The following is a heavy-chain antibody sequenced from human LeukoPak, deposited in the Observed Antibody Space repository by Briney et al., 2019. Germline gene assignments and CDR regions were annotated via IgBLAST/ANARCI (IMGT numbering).Heavy chain of an antibody. J-gene: IGHJ3*02. CDR1: GCTFTSYD. CDR2: MNPNSGNT. D-gene: IGHD2-8*01. Sequence: ASVKVSCKASGCTFTSYDINWVRQATGRGLEWMGWMNPNSGNTGYTQKFQGRVTITRNTSISTAYMELSSLRSEDTAVYYCARPTDTKAFDIWGQGTMVTVSS. V-gene: IGHV1-8*03. CDR3: ARPTDTKAFDI.